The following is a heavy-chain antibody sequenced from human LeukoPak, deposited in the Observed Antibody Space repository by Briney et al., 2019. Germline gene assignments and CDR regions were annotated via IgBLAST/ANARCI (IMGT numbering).Heavy chain of an antibody. D-gene: IGHD2-21*02. CDR2: INPNSGGT. CDR3: ARVGGHIVVVTASDFGFDP. J-gene: IGHJ5*02. CDR1: GYTFTGYY. Sequence: ASVKVSCKASGYTFTGYYMHWVRQAPGQGLEWMGWINPNSGGTNYAQKLQGRVTMTTDTSTSTAYMELRSLRSDDTAVYYCARVGGHIVVVTASDFGFDPWGQGTLVTVSS. V-gene: IGHV1-2*02.